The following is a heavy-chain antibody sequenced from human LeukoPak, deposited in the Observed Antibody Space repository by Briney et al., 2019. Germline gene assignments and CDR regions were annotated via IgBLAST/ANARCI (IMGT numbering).Heavy chain of an antibody. D-gene: IGHD3-22*01. J-gene: IGHJ4*02. CDR2: INPNSDGT. CDR3: ARAARITMIVVADPPGY. Sequence: GASVKVSCKASGYTFTGYYMHWVRQAPGQGLEWMGWINPNSDGTNYALKFQGRVRMTRDTSISTAYMELTRLRSDDTAVYYCARAARITMIVVADPPGYWGQGTLVTVSS. V-gene: IGHV1-2*02. CDR1: GYTFTGYY.